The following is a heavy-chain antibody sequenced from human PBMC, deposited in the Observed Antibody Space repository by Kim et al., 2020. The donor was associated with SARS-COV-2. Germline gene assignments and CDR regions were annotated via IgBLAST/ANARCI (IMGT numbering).Heavy chain of an antibody. CDR3: ARGRRYDY. CDR1: GGSFSGYY. CDR2: INHSGST. J-gene: IGHJ4*02. Sequence: SETLSLTCAVYGGSFSGYYWSWIRQPPGKGLEWIGEINHSGSTNYNPSLKSRVTISVDTSKNQFSLKLSSVTAADTAVYYCARGRRYDYWGQGTLVTVSS. V-gene: IGHV4-34*01.